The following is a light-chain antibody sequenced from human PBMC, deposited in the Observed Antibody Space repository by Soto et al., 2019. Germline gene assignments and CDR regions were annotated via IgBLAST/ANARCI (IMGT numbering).Light chain of an antibody. V-gene: IGKV1-33*01. J-gene: IGKJ2*01. Sequence: DIQMTQSPSSLSASVGDRVTITCQASQDIDNNLNWYQQRSGKAPKVLIYDASNLKTGVPSRFSGSGSGTDFPFTISSLQPEDIATYYCQQYDDFPYTFGQGTKLEI. CDR3: QQYDDFPYT. CDR1: QDIDNN. CDR2: DAS.